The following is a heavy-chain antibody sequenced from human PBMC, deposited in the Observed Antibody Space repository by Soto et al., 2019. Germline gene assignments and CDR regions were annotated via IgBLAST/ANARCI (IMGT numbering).Heavy chain of an antibody. D-gene: IGHD5-12*01. V-gene: IGHV3-74*01. CDR1: GFTFSGSW. J-gene: IGHJ4*02. CDR3: AHGLGYDFDY. CDR2: INSEESAT. Sequence: GGSLRLSCASSGFTFSGSWLRWVPQAPGKGLLWVPRINSEESATNSAHSLKGRYTTSPDNAKNTLYLQMNNLRAEDTAVHYCAHGLGYDFDYWGQRTAVTVSS.